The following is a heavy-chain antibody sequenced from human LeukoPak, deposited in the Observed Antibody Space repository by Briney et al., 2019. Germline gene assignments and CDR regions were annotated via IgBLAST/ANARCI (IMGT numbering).Heavy chain of an antibody. CDR1: GFTVSSNY. CDR3: ARDHASYAFDI. J-gene: IGHJ3*02. Sequence: GGSLRLSCAASGFTVSSNYMSWVRQAPGKGLEWVSVIYSGGSTYYADSVKGRFTISRDNSKNTLYLQMNSLRAEDTAVYYCARDHASYAFDIWGQGTMVTVSS. CDR2: IYSGGST. V-gene: IGHV3-53*01.